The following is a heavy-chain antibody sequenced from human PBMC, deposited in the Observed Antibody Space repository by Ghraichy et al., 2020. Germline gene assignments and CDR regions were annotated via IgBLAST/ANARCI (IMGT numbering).Heavy chain of an antibody. CDR3: ARDQKRFLEWLKKTRNYYYYGMDV. CDR1: GFTFNSYW. V-gene: IGHV3-74*01. CDR2: INSDGSGT. Sequence: GESLNISCAASGFTFNSYWMHWVRQAPGKGLVWVSRINSDGSGTSYADSVKGRFTISRDNAKNSLYLQMNSLRDEDTAVYYCARDQKRFLEWLKKTRNYYYYGMDVWGQGTTVTVSS. D-gene: IGHD3-3*01. J-gene: IGHJ6*02.